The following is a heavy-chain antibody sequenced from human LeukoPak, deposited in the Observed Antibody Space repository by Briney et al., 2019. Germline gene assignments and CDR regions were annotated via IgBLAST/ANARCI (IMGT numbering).Heavy chain of an antibody. CDR1: GGSISSGGYY. V-gene: IGHV4-31*03. Sequence: SETLSLTCTVSGGSISSGGYYWSWIPQHPGKGLEWIGYIYYSGSTYYNPSLKSRVTISVDTSKNQFSLKLSSVTAADTAVYYCARADGPTYYFDYWGQGTLVTVSS. D-gene: IGHD5-24*01. CDR3: ARADGPTYYFDY. CDR2: IYYSGST. J-gene: IGHJ4*02.